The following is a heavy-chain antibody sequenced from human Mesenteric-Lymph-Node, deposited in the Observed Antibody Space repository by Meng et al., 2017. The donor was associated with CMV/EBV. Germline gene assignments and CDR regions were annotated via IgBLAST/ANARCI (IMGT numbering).Heavy chain of an antibody. J-gene: IGHJ6*02. CDR2: VSAYTGST. CDR1: GYTFTGHY. D-gene: IGHD7-27*01. CDR3: ARDGHLGYGLDV. V-gene: IGHV1-18*04. Sequence: ASVKVSCKASGYTFTGHYMHWVRQAPGQGLEWMGWVSAYTGSTQYAQNLQGRVSMTRDTSTRTVYMEVRSLRSDDTAVYYCARDGHLGYGLDVWGQGTTVTVSS.